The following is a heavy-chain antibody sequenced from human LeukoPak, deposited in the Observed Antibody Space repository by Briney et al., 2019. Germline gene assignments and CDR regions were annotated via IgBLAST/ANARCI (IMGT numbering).Heavy chain of an antibody. CDR3: ARRIDSSPTSAIWFDP. CDR2: IYHSGTT. D-gene: IGHD1-26*01. CDR1: GGSFSGYY. Sequence: SETQSLTCAVYGGSFSGYYWSWIRQPPGKGLEWIGSIYHSGTTYYDPSLKSRVTISVDTSKNQFSLKLSSVTAADTAVYYCARRIDSSPTSAIWFDPWGQGTLDPLSS. J-gene: IGHJ5*02. V-gene: IGHV4-34*01.